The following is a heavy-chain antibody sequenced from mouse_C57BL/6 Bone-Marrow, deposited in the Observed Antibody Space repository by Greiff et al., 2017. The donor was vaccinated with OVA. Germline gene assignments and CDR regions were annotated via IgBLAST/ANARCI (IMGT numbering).Heavy chain of an antibody. V-gene: IGHV2-2*01. D-gene: IGHD2-4*01. CDR1: GFSLTSYG. J-gene: IGHJ1*03. Sequence: VQRVESGPGLVQPSQSLSITCTVSGFSLTSYGVHWVRQSPGKGLEWLGVIWSGGSTDYNAAFISRLSISKDNSKSQVFFKMNSLQADDTAIYYCAIYYDYDAWWYFDVWGTGTTVTVSS. CDR2: IWSGGST. CDR3: AIYYDYDAWWYFDV.